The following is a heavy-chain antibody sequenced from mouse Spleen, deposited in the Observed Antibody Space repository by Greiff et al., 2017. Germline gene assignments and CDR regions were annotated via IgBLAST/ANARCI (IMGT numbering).Heavy chain of an antibody. Sequence: EVKLVESGGGLVKPGGSLKLSCAASGFTFSDYGMHWVRQAPEKGLEWVAYISSGSSTIYYADTVKGRFTISRDNAKNTLFLQMTSLRSEDTAMYYCAKGLGRMSSYFDYWGQGTTLTVSS. D-gene: IGHD4-1*01. J-gene: IGHJ2*01. CDR1: GFTFSDYG. CDR3: AKGLGRMSSYFDY. V-gene: IGHV5-17*01. CDR2: ISSGSSTI.